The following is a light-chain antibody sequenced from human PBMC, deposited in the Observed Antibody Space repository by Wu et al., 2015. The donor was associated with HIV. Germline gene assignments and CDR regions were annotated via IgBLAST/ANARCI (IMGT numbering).Light chain of an antibody. J-gene: IGKJ2*01. Sequence: EIVLTQSPGTLSLSPGERATLSCRASQSVSSNHLAWYQQKPGQAPRLLIYGASTRATDIPARFSGSGSGTEFTLTISSMQSEDFAVYYCQQYNNWPERTFGQGTKLEIK. V-gene: IGKV3-15*01. CDR2: GAS. CDR3: QQYNNWPERT. CDR1: QSVSSN.